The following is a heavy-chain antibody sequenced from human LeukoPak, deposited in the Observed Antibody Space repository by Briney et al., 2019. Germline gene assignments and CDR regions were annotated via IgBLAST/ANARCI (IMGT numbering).Heavy chain of an antibody. D-gene: IGHD3-22*01. CDR2: IYTSGST. CDR1: GVSISSSTYY. V-gene: IGHV4-61*02. CDR3: ARGPYYFDSSGAFDI. J-gene: IGHJ3*02. Sequence: SETLSLTCTVSGVSISSSTYYWGWIRQPPGKGLEWIGRIYTSGSTNYNPSLKSRVTISVDTSKNQFSLKVSSVTAADTAVYYCARGPYYFDSSGAFDICGQATMVTVSS.